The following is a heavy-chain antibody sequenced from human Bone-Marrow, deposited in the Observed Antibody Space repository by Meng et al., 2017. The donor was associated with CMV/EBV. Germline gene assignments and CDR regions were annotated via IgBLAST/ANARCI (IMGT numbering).Heavy chain of an antibody. D-gene: IGHD1-14*01. J-gene: IGHJ6*02. CDR3: AREPDNLYGMDV. CDR2: INSDGSST. CDR1: GFTFSSYW. V-gene: IGHV3-74*01. Sequence: GESLKISCAASGFTFSSYWMHWVRQAPGKGLVWVSRINSDGSSTSYADSVKGRFTISRDNAKNTLYLQMNSLRAEDTAVYYCAREPDNLYGMDVWGQGTTVTVSS.